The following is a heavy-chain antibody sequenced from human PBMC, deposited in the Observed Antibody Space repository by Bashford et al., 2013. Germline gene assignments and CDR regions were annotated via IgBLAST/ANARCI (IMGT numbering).Heavy chain of an antibody. D-gene: IGHD2/OR15-2a*01. CDR2: IYTSGST. V-gene: IGHV4-61*08. CDR3: ARLFPNSETFFSGMDV. Sequence: SETLSLTCTVSVAPSAVVVTYWSWIRQXPGKGLEWIGRIYTSGSTNYNPSLKSRVTISVDTSKNQFSLKLRSVTAADTAVYYCARLFPNSETFFSGMDVWGQGTTVTVSS. CDR1: VAPSAVVVTY. J-gene: IGHJ6*02.